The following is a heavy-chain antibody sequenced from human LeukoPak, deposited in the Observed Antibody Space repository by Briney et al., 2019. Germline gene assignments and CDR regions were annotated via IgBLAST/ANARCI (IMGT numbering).Heavy chain of an antibody. J-gene: IGHJ4*02. D-gene: IGHD3-9*01. CDR1: GGSISSGDYY. CDR3: AREPRGRMTGDDY. V-gene: IGHV4-30-4*01. CDR2: IYYSGST. Sequence: KTSQTLSLTCTVSGGSISSGDYYWSWIRQPPGKGLEWIGYIYYSGSTYYNPSLKSRVTISVDTSKNQFSLKLSSVTAADTAVYYCAREPRGRMTGDDYWGQGTLVTVSS.